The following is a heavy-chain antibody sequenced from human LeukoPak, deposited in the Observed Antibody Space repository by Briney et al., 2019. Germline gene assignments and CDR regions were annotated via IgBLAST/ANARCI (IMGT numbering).Heavy chain of an antibody. CDR3: ARRMVRGEN. V-gene: IGHV1-2*02. CDR1: GYIFTGYY. D-gene: IGHD3-10*01. CDR2: INPNGGAT. Sequence: ASVKVSCKASGYIFTGYYLFWVRQAPGQGLEWMGWINPNGGATRYAQKFQGRVTLTCDTSIRTTYMELSSLTSDDTAVYYCARRMVRGENWGQGTLVTVSS. J-gene: IGHJ4*02.